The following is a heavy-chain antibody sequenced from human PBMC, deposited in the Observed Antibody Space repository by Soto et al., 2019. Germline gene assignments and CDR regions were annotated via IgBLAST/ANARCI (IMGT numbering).Heavy chain of an antibody. D-gene: IGHD6-13*01. CDR3: ARSVSSSWFNYYGMDV. V-gene: IGHV4-59*01. Sequence: SETLSLTCTVSGGSISSYYWSWIRQPPGKGLEWIGYIYYSGSTNYNPSLKSRVTISVDTSKNQFSLKLSSVTAADTAVYYCARSVSSSWFNYYGMDVWGQGTTVTVSS. J-gene: IGHJ6*02. CDR1: GGSISSYY. CDR2: IYYSGST.